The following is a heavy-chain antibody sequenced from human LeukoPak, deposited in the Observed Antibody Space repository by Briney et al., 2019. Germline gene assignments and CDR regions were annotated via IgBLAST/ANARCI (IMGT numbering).Heavy chain of an antibody. CDR3: ARELSSWYSDWFDP. Sequence: PSGTLSLTCAVYGGSFSNYYWSWIRQPPGKGLEWIGEINHSGSTNYNPSLKSRVTISVDTSKNQFSLKLSSVTAADTAVYYCARELSSWYSDWFDPWGQGTLVTVSS. J-gene: IGHJ5*02. V-gene: IGHV4-34*01. D-gene: IGHD6-13*01. CDR2: INHSGST. CDR1: GGSFSNYY.